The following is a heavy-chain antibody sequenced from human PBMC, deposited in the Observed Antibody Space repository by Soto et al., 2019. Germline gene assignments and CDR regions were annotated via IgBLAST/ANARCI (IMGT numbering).Heavy chain of an antibody. CDR3: ARGVRNWNYEYFHL. Sequence: GGSLRLSCAASGFTFSSYAMTWVRQAPGKGLEWVSAVSGSGGNTYYSDSVKGRFTISRDNSKNTLYLQMTSLRAEDPAVYYCARGVRNWNYEYFHLWGQGTLVTVSS. V-gene: IGHV3-23*01. CDR2: VSGSGGNT. CDR1: GFTFSSYA. J-gene: IGHJ1*01. D-gene: IGHD1-7*01.